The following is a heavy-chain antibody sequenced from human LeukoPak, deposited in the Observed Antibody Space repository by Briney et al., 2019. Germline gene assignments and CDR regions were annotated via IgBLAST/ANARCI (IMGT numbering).Heavy chain of an antibody. D-gene: IGHD6-19*01. V-gene: IGHV3-23*01. Sequence: PGGSLRLSCAASGFTFSSYGMNWVRQAPGKGLEWISGVSAGGGNTYYADSVKGRFTISRDNSKNTLYLQMNSLRAEDTAVYYCAKCDYPVAGDYFDYWGQGTLVTVPS. CDR3: AKCDYPVAGDYFDY. J-gene: IGHJ4*02. CDR1: GFTFSSYG. CDR2: VSAGGGNT.